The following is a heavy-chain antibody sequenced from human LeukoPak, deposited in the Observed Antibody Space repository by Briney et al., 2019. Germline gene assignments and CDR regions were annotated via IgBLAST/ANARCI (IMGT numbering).Heavy chain of an antibody. CDR3: AREREVYYGMGV. J-gene: IGHJ6*02. V-gene: IGHV3-21*01. Sequence: GGSLRLSCAASGFTFSSYSMNWVRQAPGKGLEWVSSISSSSSYIYYADSVKGRFTISRDNAKNSLYLQMNSLRAEDTAVYYCAREREVYYGMGVWGQGTTVTVSS. CDR2: ISSSSSYI. CDR1: GFTFSSYS.